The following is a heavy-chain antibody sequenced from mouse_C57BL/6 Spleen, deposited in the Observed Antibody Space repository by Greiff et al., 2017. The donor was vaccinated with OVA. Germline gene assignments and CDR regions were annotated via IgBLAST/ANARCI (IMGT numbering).Heavy chain of an antibody. Sequence: EVQLQQSGAELVRPGASVKLSCTASGFNIKDYYMHWVKQRPEQGLEWIGRIDPEDGDTEYAPKFQGKATMTAGTSSNTAYLQLSSLTSEDTAVYYCTRIYYGNYAWFAYWGQGTLVTVSA. CDR3: TRIYYGNYAWFAY. D-gene: IGHD2-1*01. J-gene: IGHJ3*01. CDR2: IDPEDGDT. CDR1: GFNIKDYY. V-gene: IGHV14-1*01.